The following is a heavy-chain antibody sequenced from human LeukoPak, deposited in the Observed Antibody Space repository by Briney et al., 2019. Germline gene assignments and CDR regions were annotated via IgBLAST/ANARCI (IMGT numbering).Heavy chain of an antibody. CDR1: GFTFSSYA. CDR2: ISYDGSNK. J-gene: IGHJ5*02. CDR3: ARDRGIAAAGTGFYVS. D-gene: IGHD6-13*01. Sequence: PGRSLRLSCAASGFTFSSYAMHWVRQAPGKGLEWVAVISYDGSNKYYADSVKGRFTISRDNSKNTLYLQMNSLRAEDTAVYYCARDRGIAAAGTGFYVSWGQGTLVTVSS. V-gene: IGHV3-30-3*01.